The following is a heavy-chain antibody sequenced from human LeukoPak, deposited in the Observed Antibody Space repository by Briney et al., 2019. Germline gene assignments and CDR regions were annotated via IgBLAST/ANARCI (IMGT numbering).Heavy chain of an antibody. V-gene: IGHV3-20*04. Sequence: GGSLRLSCAASGSTFDDYGMSWVRQAPGKGLEWVSGINWNGGSTGYADSVKGRFTISRDNAKNSLYLQMNSLRAEDTALYYCARAGTYNWFDPWGQGTLVTVSS. J-gene: IGHJ5*02. CDR1: GSTFDDYG. CDR2: INWNGGST. CDR3: ARAGTYNWFDP. D-gene: IGHD3-10*01.